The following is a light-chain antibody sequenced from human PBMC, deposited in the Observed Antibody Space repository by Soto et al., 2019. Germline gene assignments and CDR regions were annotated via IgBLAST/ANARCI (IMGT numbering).Light chain of an antibody. V-gene: IGLV1-40*01. CDR2: GNT. J-gene: IGLJ1*01. CDR1: SSNIGSGYD. Sequence: QSVVTQPPSVSGAPGQRVTISCTGTSSNIGSGYDVHWYQHLPGTAPKLLIYGNTIRPSGVPDRFSGSKSGTLASLAITGLQAEDEADYYCQSYDRSLRGYVFGTGTKVTVL. CDR3: QSYDRSLRGYV.